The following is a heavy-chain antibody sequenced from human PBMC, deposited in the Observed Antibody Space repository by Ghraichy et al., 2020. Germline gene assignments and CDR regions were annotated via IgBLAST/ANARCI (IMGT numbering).Heavy chain of an antibody. Sequence: GGSLRLSCAASGFTFDDYAMHWVRQAPGKGLEWVSGISWNSGSIGYADSVKGRFTISRDNAKNSLYLQMNSLRAEDTALYYCTKRGGQLWSSAVGYWGQGTLVTVSS. D-gene: IGHD5-18*01. CDR2: ISWNSGSI. CDR1: GFTFDDYA. CDR3: TKRGGQLWSSAVGY. J-gene: IGHJ4*02. V-gene: IGHV3-9*01.